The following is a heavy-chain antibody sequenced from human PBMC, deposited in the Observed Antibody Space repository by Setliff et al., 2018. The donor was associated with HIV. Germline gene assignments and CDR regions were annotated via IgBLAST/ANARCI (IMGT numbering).Heavy chain of an antibody. D-gene: IGHD3-9*01. CDR3: VRDRDWAFDY. CDR1: GFTFSSYS. CDR2: NGIINGAK. Sequence: GGSLRLCCAASGFTFSSYSMNWVRQAPGKGLEWISYNGIINGAKHYADSMEGRLTISRDDAKNSLYLQMDSLRAEDTAVCYCVRDRDWAFDYWGQGILVTVSS. V-gene: IGHV3-48*01. J-gene: IGHJ4*02.